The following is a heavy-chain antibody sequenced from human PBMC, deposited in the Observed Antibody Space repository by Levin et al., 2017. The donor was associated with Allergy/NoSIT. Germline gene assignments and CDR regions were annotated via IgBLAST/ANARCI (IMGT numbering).Heavy chain of an antibody. J-gene: IGHJ6*02. CDR1: GGSISDDSYY. D-gene: IGHD2/OR15-2a*01. V-gene: IGHV4-39*07. Sequence: SETLSLTCTVSGGSISDDSYYWAWVRQPPGKGLEWVGSIYYDGSAYYNPSLKTRLTISVDTSKNQFSLRSNSVIAADTAVYYCAGEPNSPYYYHYGLDVWGPGTTVTVSS. CDR3: AGEPNSPYYYHYGLDV. CDR2: IYYDGSA.